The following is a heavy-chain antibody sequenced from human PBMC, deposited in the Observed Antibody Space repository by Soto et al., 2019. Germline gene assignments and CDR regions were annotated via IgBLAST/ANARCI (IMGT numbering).Heavy chain of an antibody. CDR1: GYNFNSHS. CDR2: INPNTGNP. J-gene: IGHJ4*02. V-gene: IGHV7-4-1*01. CDR3: ARDRASGSFDF. D-gene: IGHD1-26*01. Sequence: QVQLVQSGSESMQPGASVKVSCKGSGYNFNSHSINWLRQAPGQGLEWMGWINPNTGNPTYEQGFTGRLVFSVDISDSTVYLEMVSVKADDSAVYYCARDRASGSFDFWGQGTLVTVSS.